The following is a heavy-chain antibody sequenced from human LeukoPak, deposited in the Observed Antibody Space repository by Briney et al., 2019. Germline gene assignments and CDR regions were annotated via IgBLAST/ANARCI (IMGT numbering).Heavy chain of an antibody. D-gene: IGHD2-21*02. J-gene: IGHJ4*02. CDR2: ISYDGSNK. V-gene: IGHV3-30*03. CDR1: GFTFSSYS. CDR3: ARESDGGSDY. Sequence: GGSLRLSCAASGFTFSSYSMNWVRQAPGKGLEWVAVISYDGSNKYYADSVKGRFTISRDNSENTLYLQMNSLRAEDTAVYYCARESDGGSDYWGQGTLVTVSS.